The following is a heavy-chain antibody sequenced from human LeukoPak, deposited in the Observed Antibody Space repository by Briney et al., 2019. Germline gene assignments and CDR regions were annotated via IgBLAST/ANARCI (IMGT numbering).Heavy chain of an antibody. CDR2: IPYDGSNK. CDR1: GXRFSDYA. Sequence: GGSLRLSCAASGXRFSDYAMHWVRQAPGKGLEWVAVIPYDGSNKYYADSLKGRFTISRDNSKNTLYLLINTLRPEDTAVYYCARDYEWLRSLDYWGQGTLVTVSS. D-gene: IGHD5-12*01. V-gene: IGHV3-30-3*01. J-gene: IGHJ4*02. CDR3: ARDYEWLRSLDY.